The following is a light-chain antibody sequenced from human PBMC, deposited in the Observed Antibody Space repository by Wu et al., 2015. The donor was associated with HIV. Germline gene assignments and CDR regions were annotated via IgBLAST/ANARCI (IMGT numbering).Light chain of an antibody. CDR1: QSVSRF. CDR3: HQRTTWPRT. V-gene: IGKV3-11*01. CDR2: DTS. Sequence: EIVLTQSPATLSLSPGERATLSCRASQSVSRFLAWYQHKPGQAPRVLIYDTSNRAAGIPTRFSGSGFGTDFTLTISSLEPEDFAVYYCHQRTTWPRTFGQGTKV. J-gene: IGKJ1*01.